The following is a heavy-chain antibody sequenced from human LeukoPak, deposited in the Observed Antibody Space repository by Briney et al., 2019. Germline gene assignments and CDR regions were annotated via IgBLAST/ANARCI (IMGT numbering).Heavy chain of an antibody. Sequence: GESLKISCKGSGYKFTNYWIAWMRQMPGKGLEWMGNIYPGDSDTRYSPSFQGQVTLSVDKSISAAFLEWSSLKASDTATYYCATDIAETSITWGQGTLVTVSS. V-gene: IGHV5-51*01. CDR1: GYKFTNYW. D-gene: IGHD3-10*01. CDR2: IYPGDSDT. CDR3: ATDIAETSIT. J-gene: IGHJ4*02.